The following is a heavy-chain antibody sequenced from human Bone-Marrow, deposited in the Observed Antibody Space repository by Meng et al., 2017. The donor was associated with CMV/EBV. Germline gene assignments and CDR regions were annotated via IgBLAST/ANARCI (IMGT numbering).Heavy chain of an antibody. CDR2: IIPILGIA. CDR3: AGDVIVPAIGPYYYYQYGMDV. J-gene: IGHJ6*02. D-gene: IGHD2-2*01. V-gene: IGHV1-69*02. Sequence: SVKVSCKASGGTFSSYTISWVRQAPGQGLEWMGRIIPILGIANYAQKFQGRVTITADKSTSTAYMELSSLRSEDTAVYYCAGDVIVPAIGPYYYYQYGMDVWGQGTTVTVSS. CDR1: GGTFSSYT.